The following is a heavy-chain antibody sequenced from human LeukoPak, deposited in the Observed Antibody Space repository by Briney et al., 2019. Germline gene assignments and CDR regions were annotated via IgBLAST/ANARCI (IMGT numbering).Heavy chain of an antibody. D-gene: IGHD6-19*01. V-gene: IGHV4-4*07. CDR2: IYTSGST. J-gene: IGHJ4*02. CDR3: ARAERAVADHYFDY. Sequence: SETLSLTCTVSGGSISSYYWSWIRRPAGKGLEWIGRIYTSGSTNYNPSLKSRVTMSVDTSKNQFSLKLSSVTAADTAVYYCARAERAVADHYFDYWGQGTLVTVSS. CDR1: GGSISSYY.